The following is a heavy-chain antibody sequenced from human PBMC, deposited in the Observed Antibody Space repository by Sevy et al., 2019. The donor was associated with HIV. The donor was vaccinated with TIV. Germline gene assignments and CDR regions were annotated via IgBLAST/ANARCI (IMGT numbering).Heavy chain of an antibody. J-gene: IGHJ4*02. V-gene: IGHV3-74*01. CDR3: ARDKSATAVDY. CDR2: INSDGSKT. CDR1: GFTFSSYW. D-gene: IGHD6-25*01. Sequence: GGSLRLSCAASGFTFSSYWMHWVRQAPGKGLVWVSHINSDGSKTGYADSVKGRFTISRDNAKNTLYLKMNGLGAEDTAVYYCARDKSATAVDYWGQGTLVTVSS.